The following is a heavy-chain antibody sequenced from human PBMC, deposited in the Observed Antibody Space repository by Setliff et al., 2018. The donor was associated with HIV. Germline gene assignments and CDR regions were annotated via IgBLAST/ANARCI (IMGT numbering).Heavy chain of an antibody. V-gene: IGHV1-2*02. Sequence: ASVKVSCKTSGYTFTGYYMHWVRQAPGQGLEWMGWINPNSGGTKYAQKFQGRVTMTRDTSISAVSMELRRLRPDDTAMYFCAGDPTYEPEYYDSSGYFYGVGPLDYWGQGALVTVSS. J-gene: IGHJ4*02. CDR3: AGDPTYEPEYYDSSGYFYGVGPLDY. CDR2: INPNSGGT. D-gene: IGHD3-22*01. CDR1: GYTFTGYY.